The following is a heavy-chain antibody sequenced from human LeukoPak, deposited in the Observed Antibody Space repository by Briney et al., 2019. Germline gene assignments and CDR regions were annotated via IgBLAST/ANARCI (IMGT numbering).Heavy chain of an antibody. D-gene: IGHD2-15*01. J-gene: IGHJ4*02. V-gene: IGHV1-2*02. CDR2: INPNSGGT. CDR3: ARGRSSVSIAALIVY. CDR1: GYTFTGYY. Sequence: ASVKVSCKASGYTFTGYYMHRVRQAPGQGLEWMGWINPNSGGTNYAQKFQGRVTMTRDTSISTAYMELSRLRSDDTAVYYCARGRSSVSIAALIVYWGQGTLVTVSS.